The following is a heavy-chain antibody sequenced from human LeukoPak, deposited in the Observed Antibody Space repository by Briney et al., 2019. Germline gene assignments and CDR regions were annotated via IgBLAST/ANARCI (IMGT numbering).Heavy chain of an antibody. J-gene: IGHJ6*03. CDR1: GFTFDDYA. V-gene: IGHV3-9*01. Sequence: GGSLRLSCAASGFTFDDYAMHWVRQAPGKGLEWVSGINWNGGNIGYADSVKGRFTISRDNAKNSLYLQMNSLRAEDTALYYCAKDIAAAGTSGGYMNVWGKGTTVTISS. CDR3: AKDIAAAGTSGGYMNV. CDR2: INWNGGNI. D-gene: IGHD6-13*01.